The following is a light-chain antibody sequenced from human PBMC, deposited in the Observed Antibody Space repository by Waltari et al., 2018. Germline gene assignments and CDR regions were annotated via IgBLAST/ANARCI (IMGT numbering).Light chain of an antibody. CDR2: GAS. CDR1: QSVSSN. CDR3: QQYNNWPPVT. J-gene: IGKJ4*01. Sequence: LSVSPGERATLSCRASQSVSSNLAWYQQKPGQAPRLLIYGASTRATGIPARFSGSGSGTEFTLTISSLQSEDFAVYYCQQYNNWPPVTFGGGTKVEIK. V-gene: IGKV3-15*01.